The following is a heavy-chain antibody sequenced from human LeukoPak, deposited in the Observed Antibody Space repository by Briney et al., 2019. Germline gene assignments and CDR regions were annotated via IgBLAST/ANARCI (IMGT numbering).Heavy chain of an antibody. J-gene: IGHJ4*02. CDR1: GFTFSSYW. Sequence: GGSLGLSCAASGFTFSSYWMSWVRQAPGKGLEWVANIKQDGSEKYYVDSVKGRFTISRDNAKNSLYLQMNSLRAEDTAVYYCARARITIFGVVIRPFDYWGQGTLVTVSS. CDR2: IKQDGSEK. CDR3: ARARITIFGVVIRPFDY. V-gene: IGHV3-7*03. D-gene: IGHD3-3*01.